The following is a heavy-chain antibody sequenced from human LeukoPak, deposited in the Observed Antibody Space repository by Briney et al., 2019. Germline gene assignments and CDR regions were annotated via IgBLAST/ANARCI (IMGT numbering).Heavy chain of an antibody. CDR2: FYVGCAT. V-gene: IGHV3-53*01. J-gene: IGHJ4*02. CDR3: ARGDGYNFFDY. Sequence: GGSLRLSCAVSGFSVTNNYMSWVRQAPGKGLEWVSVFYVGCATYYADSVQGRFTISRDNSDNTLYLQMKSLRAEDTAVYYCARGDGYNFFDYWGQGTLVTVSS. CDR1: GFSVTNNY. D-gene: IGHD5-24*01.